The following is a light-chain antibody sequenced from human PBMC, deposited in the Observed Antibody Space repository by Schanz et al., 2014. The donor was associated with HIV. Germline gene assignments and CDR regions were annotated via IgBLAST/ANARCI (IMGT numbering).Light chain of an antibody. CDR1: SSDVGGYNY. CDR2: DVN. Sequence: QSALTQPASVSGSPGQSIAISCTGTSSDVGGYNYVSWYQQHPNKAPKLIIYDVNNRPSGVSNRFSGSKSGNTASLTISGLQADDEADYYCSSYTSSSTLVFGGGTKLTVL. J-gene: IGLJ2*01. V-gene: IGLV2-14*03. CDR3: SSYTSSSTLV.